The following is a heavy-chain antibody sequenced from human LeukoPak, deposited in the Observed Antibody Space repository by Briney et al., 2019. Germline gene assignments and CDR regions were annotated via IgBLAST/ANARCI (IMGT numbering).Heavy chain of an antibody. CDR1: GGSISSISSNN. Sequence: SETLSLTCAVSGGSISSISSNNWAWIRQPPGKGLELIAAVHYTGSTYYNPSFMSRVTVSVDTSKNQFSLKLNSLTATDTAVYYCARLPTGYPNWFDTWGQGILVTVSS. CDR2: VHYTGST. CDR3: ARLPTGYPNWFDT. J-gene: IGHJ5*02. D-gene: IGHD5-18*01. V-gene: IGHV4-39*01.